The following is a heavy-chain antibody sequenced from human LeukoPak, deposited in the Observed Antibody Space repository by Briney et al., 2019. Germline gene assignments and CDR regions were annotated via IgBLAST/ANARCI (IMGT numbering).Heavy chain of an antibody. V-gene: IGHV4-59*01. D-gene: IGHD3-22*01. Sequence: SETLSLTCTVSGGSISSYYWSWIRQPPGKGLEWIGYIYYSGSTNYNPSLKSRVTISVDTSKNQFSLKLSSVTAADTAVYYCARESYYDSSGHLPPFDIWDQGTMVTVSS. CDR1: GGSISSYY. CDR2: IYYSGST. CDR3: ARESYYDSSGHLPPFDI. J-gene: IGHJ3*02.